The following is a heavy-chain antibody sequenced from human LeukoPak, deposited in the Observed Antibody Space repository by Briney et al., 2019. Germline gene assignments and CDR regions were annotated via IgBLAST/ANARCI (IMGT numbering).Heavy chain of an antibody. CDR2: ISNSGSST. CDR3: ANTMVRGSYNMDV. Sequence: GGSLRLSCASSGFTFTSYSMTFVRQAPGKGLELVSGISNSGSSTYYAESVKGRFTISRDNSKNTLYLQLSSLRAEDTAVYYCANTMVRGSYNMDVWGQGTTVTVSS. V-gene: IGHV3-23*01. CDR1: GFTFTSYS. D-gene: IGHD3-10*01. J-gene: IGHJ6*02.